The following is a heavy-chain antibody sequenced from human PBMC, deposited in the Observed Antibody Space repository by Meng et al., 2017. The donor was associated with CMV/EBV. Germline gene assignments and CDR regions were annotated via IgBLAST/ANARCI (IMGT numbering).Heavy chain of an antibody. CDR2: INPNSGGT. V-gene: IGHV1-2*02. D-gene: IGHD2-2*01. CDR3: AREVVPAAILSFRYYGMDV. CDR1: RYTFTGYY. J-gene: IGHJ6*02. Sequence: ASVKVSCKASRYTFTGYYMHWVRQAPGQGLEWMGWINPNSGGTNYAQKFQGRVTMTRDTSISTAYMELSRLRSDDTAVYYCAREVVPAAILSFRYYGMDVWGQGTTVTVSS.